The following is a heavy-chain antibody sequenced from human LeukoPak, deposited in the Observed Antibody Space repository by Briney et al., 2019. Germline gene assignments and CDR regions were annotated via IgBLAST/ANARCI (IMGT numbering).Heavy chain of an antibody. CDR3: AHGFGVVIKPNTVNYGMDV. V-gene: IGHV1-69*13. D-gene: IGHD3-3*01. CDR1: GGTFSSYA. CDR2: IIPIFGTA. J-gene: IGHJ6*02. Sequence: LVKVSCKASGGTFSSYAISWVRQAPGQGLEWMGGIIPIFGTANYAQKFQGRVTITADESTSTAYMELSSLRSEDTAVYYCAHGFGVVIKPNTVNYGMDVWGQGTTVTVSS.